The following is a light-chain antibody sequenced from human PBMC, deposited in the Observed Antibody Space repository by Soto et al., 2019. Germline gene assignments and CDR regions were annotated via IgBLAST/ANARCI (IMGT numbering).Light chain of an antibody. CDR1: QSVSSN. V-gene: IGKV3-15*01. CDR2: ATS. CDR3: QQSYSSPPT. Sequence: DMVLTQSPGTLSLSPGERATLYCRASQSVSSNLAWYQQKPGQTPRLLIYATSTRATGIPARFSGSRSGPDFTLTISSLQPEDFATYYCQQSYSSPPTFGQGTKVDI. J-gene: IGKJ1*01.